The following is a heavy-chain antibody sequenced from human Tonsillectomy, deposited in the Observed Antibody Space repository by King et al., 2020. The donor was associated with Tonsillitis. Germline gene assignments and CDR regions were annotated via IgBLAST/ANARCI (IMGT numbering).Heavy chain of an antibody. CDR2: INPSGGST. CDR3: ARDRITYYYDSSGYTEEYYFDN. J-gene: IGHJ4*02. CDR1: GYTFISYY. V-gene: IGHV1-46*01. D-gene: IGHD3-22*01. Sequence: LQLVQSGAEVKKPGASVKVSCKASGYTFISYYMHWVRQAPGQGLEWMGIINPSGGSTSYAQKFQGRITVTSDTSTSTVYMALSSLRYGDTAVYYCARDRITYYYDSSGYTEEYYFDNWGQGTLVTVSS.